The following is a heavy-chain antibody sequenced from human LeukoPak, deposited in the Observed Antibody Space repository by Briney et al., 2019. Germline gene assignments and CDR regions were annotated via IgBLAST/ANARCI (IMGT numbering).Heavy chain of an antibody. CDR1: GGSISSSSYY. Sequence: SETLSLTCTVSGGSISSSSYYWGWLRQPPGKGLEWIGSFYYSGSTYYNPSLKSRVAISVDTSKHQFSLRLSSVTAPDTAVYYCARRSRSGFFDYWGQGTLVTVSS. CDR3: ARRSRSGFFDY. J-gene: IGHJ4*02. D-gene: IGHD3-10*01. CDR2: FYYSGST. V-gene: IGHV4-39*01.